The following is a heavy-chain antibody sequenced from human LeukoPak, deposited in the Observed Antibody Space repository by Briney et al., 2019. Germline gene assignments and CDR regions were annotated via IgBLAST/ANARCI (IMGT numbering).Heavy chain of an antibody. J-gene: IGHJ3*02. CDR3: ARGGVNYYDGSGYEDAFDI. V-gene: IGHV1-69*13. D-gene: IGHD3-22*01. CDR2: IIPIFGTA. CDR1: GGTFSSYA. Sequence: SVKVSCKASGGTFSSYAISWVRQAPGQGLEWMGGIIPIFGTANYAQKFQGRVTITADESTSTAYMELSSLRSEDTAVYYCARGGVNYYDGSGYEDAFDIWGQGTMVTVSS.